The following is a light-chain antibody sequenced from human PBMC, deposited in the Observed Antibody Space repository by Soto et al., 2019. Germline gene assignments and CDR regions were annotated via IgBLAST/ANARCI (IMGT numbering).Light chain of an antibody. V-gene: IGKV3-20*01. Sequence: IVLYQSPCTLSLSRRETASLCCPASQIIKTFYFGWYQQKPGQSPRLLIYGVYSRATGTPDRFSGSGSGTDFTLTISRLEPEDSAVYYCQFYGSSLITFGQGTRLDI. CDR3: QFYGSSLIT. CDR2: GVY. CDR1: QIIKTFY. J-gene: IGKJ5*01.